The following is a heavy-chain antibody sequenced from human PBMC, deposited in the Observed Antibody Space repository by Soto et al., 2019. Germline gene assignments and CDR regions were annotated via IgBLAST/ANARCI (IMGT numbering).Heavy chain of an antibody. Sequence: SETLSLTCTVSGGSISSYYWSWIRQPPGKRLEWIGYVYYSGTTNYNPSLKSRVTISVDLSKNRFSLRLSSVTTADTALYYCARTTAVPNTLRSRYFFDYWGQGTLVTVSS. CDR2: VYYSGTT. D-gene: IGHD4-17*01. V-gene: IGHV4-59*01. CDR1: GGSISSYY. CDR3: ARTTAVPNTLRSRYFFDY. J-gene: IGHJ4*02.